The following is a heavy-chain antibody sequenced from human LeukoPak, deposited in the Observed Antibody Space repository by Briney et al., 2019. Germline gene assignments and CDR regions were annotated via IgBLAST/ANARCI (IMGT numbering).Heavy chain of an antibody. Sequence: PGGSLRLSCAASGFTFSSYSMNWVRQAPGKGLEWVSSISSSSSYIYYADSVKGRFTISRDNAKNSLYLQMNSLGAEDTAVYYCARDRYYDSSGYYFDYWGQGTLVTVSS. CDR3: ARDRYYDSSGYYFDY. CDR2: ISSSSSYI. J-gene: IGHJ4*02. D-gene: IGHD3-22*01. CDR1: GFTFSSYS. V-gene: IGHV3-21*01.